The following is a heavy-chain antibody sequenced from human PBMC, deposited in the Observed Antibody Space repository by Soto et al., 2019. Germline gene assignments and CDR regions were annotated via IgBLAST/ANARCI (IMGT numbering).Heavy chain of an antibody. CDR1: GFTVSTNY. V-gene: IGHV3-66*01. D-gene: IGHD2-8*01. J-gene: IGHJ6*02. CDR2: LYSGGNT. CDR3: ARDRCRTGVCYDHHYGMDV. Sequence: GGSLRLSCVASGFTVSTNYMSWVRQAPGKGLEWVSVLYSGGNTYYADSVKGRFTISRDNSKNTLYLQMDSLRAEDTAVYYCARDRCRTGVCYDHHYGMDVWGQGTTVTVSS.